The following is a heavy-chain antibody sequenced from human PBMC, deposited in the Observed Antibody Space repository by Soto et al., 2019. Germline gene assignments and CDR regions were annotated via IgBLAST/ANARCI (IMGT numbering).Heavy chain of an antibody. V-gene: IGHV3-7*01. CDR2: SGT. CDR1: GFSFSSYG. Sequence: GGSLRLSCAASGFSFSSYGMHWVRQAPGKGLEWGASGTHYVDSVKGRFTISRDNAKNSLYLQMNSLRVEDTAVYYCATLDTAEIQTAAYWGQGTLVTVSS. J-gene: IGHJ4*02. D-gene: IGHD2-15*01. CDR3: ATLDTAEIQTAAY.